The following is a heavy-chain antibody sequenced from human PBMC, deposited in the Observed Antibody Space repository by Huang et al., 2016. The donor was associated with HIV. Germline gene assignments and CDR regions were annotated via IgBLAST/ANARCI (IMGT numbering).Heavy chain of an antibody. CDR3: ARGAPDLDSHLDH. Sequence: QVQLVQSGAEVKKPGSSVKVSCKVSGGTFNNAISWVRQAPGQGLEWMGGIIPIFGTPNDARKFQGRVTITADESTSIAHMELSSLRSEDTAVYYCARGAPDLDSHLDHWGQGTLVTVSS. J-gene: IGHJ4*02. D-gene: IGHD3-3*01. CDR1: GGTFNNA. CDR2: IIPIFGTP. V-gene: IGHV1-69*13.